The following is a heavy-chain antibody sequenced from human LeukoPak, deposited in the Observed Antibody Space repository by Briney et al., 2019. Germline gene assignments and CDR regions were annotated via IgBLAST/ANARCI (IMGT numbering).Heavy chain of an antibody. CDR2: INPNSGGT. J-gene: IGHJ4*02. CDR3: ARDLFSYSSSWYGY. CDR1: GYTFTGYY. D-gene: IGHD6-13*01. V-gene: IGHV1-2*02. Sequence: ASVKFSCKAAGYTFTGYYMHWVRQAPGQGLEWMGWINPNSGGTNYAQKFQGRVTMTRDTSISTAYMELSRLRSDDTAVYYCARDLFSYSSSWYGYWGQGTLVTVSS.